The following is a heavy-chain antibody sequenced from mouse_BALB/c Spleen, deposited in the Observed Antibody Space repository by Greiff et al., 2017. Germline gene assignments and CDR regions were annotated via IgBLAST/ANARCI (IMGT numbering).Heavy chain of an antibody. CDR2: ISSGGGNT. J-gene: IGHJ3*01. Sequence: EVQLVESGGGLVKPGGSLKLSCAASGFTFSSYTMSWVRQTPEKRLEWVATISSGGGNTYYPDSVKGRFTISRDNAKNNLYLQMSSLRSEDTALYYCARYEDCGFADWGQGTLVTVSA. CDR1: GFTFSSYT. V-gene: IGHV5-9*03. CDR3: ARYEDCGFAD.